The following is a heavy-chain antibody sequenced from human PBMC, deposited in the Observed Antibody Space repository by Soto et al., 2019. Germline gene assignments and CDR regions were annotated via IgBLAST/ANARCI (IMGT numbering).Heavy chain of an antibody. CDR3: ARGLAPGVGFYMAV. CDR2: IRGSSSTV. D-gene: IGHD2-8*01. J-gene: IGHJ6*03. V-gene: IGHV3-48*01. CDR1: GFTFSSYS. Sequence: EVQLVESGGGLVQPGGSLRLSCAASGFTFSSYSMNWVRQAPGKGLEWVSYIRGSSSTVYYADSVNGRFTISRDNAKNSLDLQMISLRAEDTAVYYCARGLAPGVGFYMAVWGKGATVTGSS.